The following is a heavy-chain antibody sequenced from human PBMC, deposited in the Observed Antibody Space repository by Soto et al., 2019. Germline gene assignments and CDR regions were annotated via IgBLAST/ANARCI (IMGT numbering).Heavy chain of an antibody. V-gene: IGHV1-69*01. D-gene: IGHD3-22*01. CDR1: GGTFSSYA. CDR3: ARVPVYYYDSSGYYEN. J-gene: IGHJ4*02. CDR2: IIPIFGTA. Sequence: QVQLVQSGAEVKKPGSSVKVSCKASGGTFSSYAISWVQQAPGQGLEWMGGIIPIFGTANYAQKFQGRVTITADESTSTAYMELSSLRSEDTAVYYCARVPVYYYDSSGYYENWGQGTLVTVSS.